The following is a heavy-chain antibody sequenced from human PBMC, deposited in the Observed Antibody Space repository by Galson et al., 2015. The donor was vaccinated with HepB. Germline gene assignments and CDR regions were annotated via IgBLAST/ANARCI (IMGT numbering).Heavy chain of an antibody. D-gene: IGHD6-13*01. CDR3: ARLPGIAAAAPYFQH. J-gene: IGHJ1*01. V-gene: IGHV4-34*01. Sequence: LSLTCAVYGGSFSGYYWSWIRQPPGKGLEWIGEINHSGSTNYNPSLKSRVTISVDTSKNQFSLKLSSVTAADTAVYYCARLPGIAAAAPYFQHWGQGTLVTVSS. CDR2: INHSGST. CDR1: GGSFSGYY.